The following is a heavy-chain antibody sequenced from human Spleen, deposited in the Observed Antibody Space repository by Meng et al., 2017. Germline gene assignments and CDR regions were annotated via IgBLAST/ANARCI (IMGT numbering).Heavy chain of an antibody. Sequence: ASVKVSCKPSGYNFPDYWLHWVRRAPGQGLEWMGWINPNSGGTNYAQKFQGRVTMTGDTSISTAYMELSGLRSDDTAMYYCARDEDISAAGKLFGDYWGQGTLVTVSS. J-gene: IGHJ4*02. CDR1: GYNFPDYW. D-gene: IGHD6-25*01. CDR2: INPNSGGT. CDR3: ARDEDISAAGKLFGDY. V-gene: IGHV1-2*02.